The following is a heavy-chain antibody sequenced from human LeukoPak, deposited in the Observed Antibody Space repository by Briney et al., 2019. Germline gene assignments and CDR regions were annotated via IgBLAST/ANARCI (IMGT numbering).Heavy chain of an antibody. J-gene: IGHJ5*02. Sequence: GASVKVSCKASGGTFSSYAISWVRQTPGQGLEWMGGIIPIFGTANYAQKFQGRVTITTDESTSTAYMELSSLRSEDTAVYYCARNGVYDFWSGFRHWFDPWGQGTLVTVSS. CDR3: ARNGVYDFWSGFRHWFDP. CDR2: IIPIFGTA. CDR1: GGTFSSYA. D-gene: IGHD3-3*01. V-gene: IGHV1-69*05.